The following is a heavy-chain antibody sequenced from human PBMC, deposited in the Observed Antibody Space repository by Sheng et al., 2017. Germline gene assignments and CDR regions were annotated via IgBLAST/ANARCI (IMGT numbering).Heavy chain of an antibody. J-gene: IGHJ4*02. CDR1: GGSISSSSYY. Sequence: QLQLQESGPGLVKPSETLSLTCTVSGGSISSSSYYWAWIRQPPGKGLEWIGSIYYSGSSYYNPSLKSRVTILVDTSKNQFSLKLTSVTAADTAVYYCARGHWSGYNLDYVGPGEPWSPSPQ. CDR3: ARGHWSGYNLDY. CDR2: IYYSGSS. D-gene: IGHD3-3*01. V-gene: IGHV4-39*07.